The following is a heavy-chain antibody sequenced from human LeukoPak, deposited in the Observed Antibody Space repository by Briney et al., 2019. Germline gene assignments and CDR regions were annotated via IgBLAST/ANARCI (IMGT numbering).Heavy chain of an antibody. V-gene: IGHV3-73*01. J-gene: IGHJ5*02. CDR2: IRSKANSYAT. D-gene: IGHD6-19*01. Sequence: GGSLRLSCAASGFTFSGSAMHWVRQASGKGLEWVGRIRSKANSYATAYAASVKGRFAISRDDSKNTAYLQMNSLKTEDTAVYYCTTLTGYSSGWHNWFDPWGQGTLVTVSS. CDR3: TTLTGYSSGWHNWFDP. CDR1: GFTFSGSA.